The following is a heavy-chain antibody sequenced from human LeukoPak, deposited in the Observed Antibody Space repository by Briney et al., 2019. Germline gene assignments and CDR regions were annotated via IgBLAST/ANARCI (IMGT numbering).Heavy chain of an antibody. Sequence: GGSLRLSCVASGFTFSNYWMNWVRQAPGKGLEWVANIKQDGSTKNYVDSVKGRFTISRDNSKNTLYLQMNSLRAEDTAVYYCAKPFFGGNLYYYYMDVWGKGTTVTVSS. J-gene: IGHJ6*03. CDR2: IKQDGSTK. CDR3: AKPFFGGNLYYYYMDV. D-gene: IGHD3-3*01. V-gene: IGHV3-7*03. CDR1: GFTFSNYW.